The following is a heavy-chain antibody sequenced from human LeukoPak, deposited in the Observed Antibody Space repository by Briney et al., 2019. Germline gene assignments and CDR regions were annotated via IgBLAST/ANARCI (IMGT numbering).Heavy chain of an antibody. J-gene: IGHJ6*04. CDR1: GSTFSSYG. CDR2: IKKDGSEK. D-gene: IGHD3-10*02. CDR3: AELGITMIGGV. Sequence: GGSLRLSCAASGSTFSSYGMSWVRQAPGKGLEWVANIKKDGSEKYYLDSVKGRFTISRDNAKNSLYLQMNSLRAEDQAVYYCAELGITMIGGVWGKGTTVTISS. V-gene: IGHV3-7*01.